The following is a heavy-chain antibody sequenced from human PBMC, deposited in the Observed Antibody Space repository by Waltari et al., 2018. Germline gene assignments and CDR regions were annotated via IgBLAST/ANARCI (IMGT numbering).Heavy chain of an antibody. CDR1: GVSITSNRHY. D-gene: IGHD5-12*01. J-gene: IGHJ3*01. V-gene: IGHV4-39*01. Sequence: QLQLQESGPGLVKPSETLSLTCSVSGVSITSNRHYWGWIRQPPGQGPEWLATTSYSGTTYSSPSLKGRLTISRDTSKNQLSLKLGSVTAADTAVYYCATYIGASVGTAAFDVWGQGTMVSVSS. CDR3: ATYIGASVGTAAFDV. CDR2: TSYSGTT.